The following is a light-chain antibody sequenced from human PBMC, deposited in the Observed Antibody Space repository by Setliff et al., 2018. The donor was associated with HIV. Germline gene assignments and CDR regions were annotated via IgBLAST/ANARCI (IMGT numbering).Light chain of an antibody. Sequence: SYELAQPASVSVAPGKTARITCGGNNTGVKSVHWYQQKPGQAPVLVVYDDTERPSGIPERFSGSNSGNTATLTISRVEAGDEADYYCQVWDSSSDPNYVFGTGTKV. V-gene: IGLV3-21*03. CDR1: NTGVKS. J-gene: IGLJ1*01. CDR2: DDT. CDR3: QVWDSSSDPNYV.